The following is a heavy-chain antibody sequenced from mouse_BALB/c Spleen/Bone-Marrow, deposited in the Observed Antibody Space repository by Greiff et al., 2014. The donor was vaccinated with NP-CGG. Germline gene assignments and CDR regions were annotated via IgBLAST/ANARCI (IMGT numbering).Heavy chain of an antibody. D-gene: IGHD2-1*01. J-gene: IGHJ2*01. CDR2: ILPGSGST. Sequence: LEESGAEVMKSGASVKISCRATGYRFSSFWIEWIKQRPGHGLEWIGKILPGSGSTNYNEKFKGKATLSADTSSNTAYMQLSSLTSEDSAVYFCAREGAFHGNPFDFWGQGTTLTVSS. CDR3: AREGAFHGNPFDF. CDR1: GYRFSSFW. V-gene: IGHV1-9*01.